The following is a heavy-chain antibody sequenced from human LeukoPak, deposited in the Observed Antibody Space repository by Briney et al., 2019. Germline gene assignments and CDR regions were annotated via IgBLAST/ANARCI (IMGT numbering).Heavy chain of an antibody. V-gene: IGHV3-13*01. CDR3: ARGPPRGKYYYMDV. CDR1: GFTFSSFD. J-gene: IGHJ6*03. CDR2: IGTASDT. Sequence: GGALILSSAASGFTFSSFDMHWVRQPTGQRVECVSTIGTASDTYYPGSVEGRFTLSRDNAKNSLYLQMNSLTAGDTAVYYCARGPPRGKYYYMDVWGKGTTVTVSS. D-gene: IGHD1-1*01.